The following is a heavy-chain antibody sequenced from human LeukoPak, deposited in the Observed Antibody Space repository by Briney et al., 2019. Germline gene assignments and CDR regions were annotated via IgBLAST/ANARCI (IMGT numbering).Heavy chain of an antibody. CDR2: INHSGST. CDR3: ARDWKRQLVPVH. V-gene: IGHV4-34*01. D-gene: IGHD1-1*01. CDR1: GGSFSGYY. Sequence: SETLSLTCAVYGGSFSGYYWSWIRQPPGKGLEWIGEINHSGSTNYNPSLKSRVTISVETSKNHFYLKLSYVTAAETAVYYCARDWKRQLVPVHWGQGTLVTVSS. J-gene: IGHJ4*02.